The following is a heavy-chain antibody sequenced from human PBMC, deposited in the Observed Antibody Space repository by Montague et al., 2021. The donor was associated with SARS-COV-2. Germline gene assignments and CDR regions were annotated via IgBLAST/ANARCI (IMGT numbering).Heavy chain of an antibody. CDR2: LYTSGST. V-gene: IGHV4-4*07. D-gene: IGHD3-22*01. CDR1: GGSISNYY. J-gene: IGHJ6*02. CDR3: ARQRGSWLLTYYYYFGMDG. Sequence: SETLSLTCTVSGGSISNYYWTWIRQPAGKGLEWIGRLYTSGSTTYNPSLKSRVTISVDTSKNQFSLKLSSVTAADTAVYYCARQRGSWLLTYYYYFGMDGWGQGTLVTVSS.